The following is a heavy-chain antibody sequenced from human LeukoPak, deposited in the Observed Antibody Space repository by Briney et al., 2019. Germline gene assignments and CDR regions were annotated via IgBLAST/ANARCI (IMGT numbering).Heavy chain of an antibody. J-gene: IGHJ5*02. CDR1: GGSFSGYY. CDR2: INHSGST. V-gene: IGHV4-34*01. D-gene: IGHD3-10*01. Sequence: SETLSLTCAVYGGSFSGYYWSWIRQPPGKGLEWIGEINHSGSTNYNPSLKSRVTISVDTSKNQFSLKLSSVTAADTAVYYCARGHYGGSGSYYNRRLEFDPWGQGTLVTVSS. CDR3: ARGHYGGSGSYYNRRLEFDP.